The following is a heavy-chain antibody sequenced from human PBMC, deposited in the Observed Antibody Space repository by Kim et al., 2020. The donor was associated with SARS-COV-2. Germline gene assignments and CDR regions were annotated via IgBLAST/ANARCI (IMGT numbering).Heavy chain of an antibody. CDR2: ISYDGSNK. Sequence: GGSLRLSCAASGFTFSSYGMHWVRQAPGKGLEWVAVISYDGSNKYYADSVKGRFTISRDNSKNTLYLQMNSLRAEDTAVYYCAKDFPGGDSPCYYYYGM. D-gene: IGHD4-17*01. V-gene: IGHV3-30*18. CDR3: AKDFPGGDSPCYYYYGM. J-gene: IGHJ6*01. CDR1: GFTFSSYG.